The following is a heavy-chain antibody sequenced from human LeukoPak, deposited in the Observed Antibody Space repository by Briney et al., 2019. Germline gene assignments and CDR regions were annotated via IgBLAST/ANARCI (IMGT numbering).Heavy chain of an antibody. D-gene: IGHD6-13*01. CDR3: AREGNRIAAAQGGNWFDP. CDR2: ISGYNGNT. Sequence: ASVKVSCKASGYTFTSYHITWVRQAPGQGLEWMGWISGYNGNTNYAQKFQGRVSMTTDTSTSTAYMELRSLRSDDTAVYYCAREGNRIAAAQGGNWFDPWGQGTLVTVSS. CDR1: GYTFTSYH. V-gene: IGHV1-18*01. J-gene: IGHJ5*02.